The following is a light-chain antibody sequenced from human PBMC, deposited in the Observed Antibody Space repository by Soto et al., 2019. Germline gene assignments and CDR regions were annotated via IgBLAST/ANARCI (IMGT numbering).Light chain of an antibody. Sequence: EIELTQSPGTLSLSPGERATLSCRASQSVNTNYLAWYQQKSGQAPRLLIYGASSRATGIPDRFSGSGSGTDFTLTISRLEPEDFEAYFCQQYGSSPITFGQGTRLEIK. V-gene: IGKV3-20*01. CDR3: QQYGSSPIT. CDR1: QSVNTNY. CDR2: GAS. J-gene: IGKJ5*01.